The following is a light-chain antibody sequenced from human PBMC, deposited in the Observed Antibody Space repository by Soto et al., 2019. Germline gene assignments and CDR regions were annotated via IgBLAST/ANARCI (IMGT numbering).Light chain of an antibody. CDR1: SSNLGTNS. J-gene: IGLJ2*01. CDR3: AAWDDSLNGVV. CDR2: RNS. Sequence: QSVLTQPPSASGAPGLRVPISCSGTSSNLGTNSVTWYQHLPGTAPKVLIYRNSQRPSGVPDRFSGSKSGTSASLAISGLQSEDEADYYCAAWDDSLNGVVFGGWTKLTVL. V-gene: IGLV1-44*01.